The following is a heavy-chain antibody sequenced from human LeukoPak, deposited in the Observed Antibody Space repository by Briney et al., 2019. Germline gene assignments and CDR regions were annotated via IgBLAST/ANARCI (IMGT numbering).Heavy chain of an antibody. CDR1: GFTFDDYA. D-gene: IGHD6-19*01. J-gene: IGHJ4*02. CDR3: AKADIAVPLPPQGLFDY. V-gene: IGHV3-9*01. Sequence: QPGGSLRLSCAASGFTFDDYAMHWVRQAPGKGLEWVSGISWNSGSIGYADSVKGRFTISRDNAKNSLYLQMNSLRAEDTALYYCAKADIAVPLPPQGLFDYWGQGTRVTVSS. CDR2: ISWNSGSI.